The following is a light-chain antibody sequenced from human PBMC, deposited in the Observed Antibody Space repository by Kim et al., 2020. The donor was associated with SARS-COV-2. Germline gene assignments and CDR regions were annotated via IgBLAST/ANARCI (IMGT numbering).Light chain of an antibody. CDR2: SNN. V-gene: IGLV1-44*01. Sequence: ELTQPPSASGTPGQGVTITCSGSYSNIGKYTVNWYQQLPGTAPKLLIYSNNQRPSGVPDRFSGSMSGTSASLAISGLQSDDEADYYCAAWDESLTGFVFRAGTKVTVL. J-gene: IGLJ1*01. CDR1: YSNIGKYT. CDR3: AAWDESLTGFV.